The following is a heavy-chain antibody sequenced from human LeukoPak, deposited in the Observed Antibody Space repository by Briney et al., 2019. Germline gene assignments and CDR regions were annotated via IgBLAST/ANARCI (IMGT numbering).Heavy chain of an antibody. CDR3: ARDPTEEYYFDY. Sequence: PGGSLRLSCAASGFTFSSYWMSWVRQAPGKGLEWVANIKEDGSEKHYVDSVKGRFTISRDNAKNSLYLQMNSLRAEDTAVYYCARDPTEEYYFDYWGQGTLVTVSS. J-gene: IGHJ4*02. D-gene: IGHD3-10*01. V-gene: IGHV3-7*01. CDR2: IKEDGSEK. CDR1: GFTFSSYW.